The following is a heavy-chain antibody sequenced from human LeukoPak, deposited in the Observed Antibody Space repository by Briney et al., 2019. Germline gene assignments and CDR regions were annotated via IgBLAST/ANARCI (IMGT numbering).Heavy chain of an antibody. Sequence: GGSLRLSCAASGFTFSAYWMSWVRQAPGKGLEWVANIKQDGSEKYYVDSVKGRFTISRDNTKNSLYLQMNSLRAEDTAVYYCARALVYIAAAGTFDPWGQGTLVTVSS. CDR3: ARALVYIAAAGTFDP. J-gene: IGHJ5*02. V-gene: IGHV3-7*01. CDR1: GFTFSAYW. CDR2: IKQDGSEK. D-gene: IGHD6-13*01.